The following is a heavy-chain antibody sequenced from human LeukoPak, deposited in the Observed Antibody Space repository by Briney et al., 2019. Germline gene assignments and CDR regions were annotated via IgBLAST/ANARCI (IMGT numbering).Heavy chain of an antibody. CDR3: ARAGGWAREDYRADAFHI. CDR2: ISVYHGHT. J-gene: IGHJ3*02. D-gene: IGHD4-11*01. CDR1: GYTXTNFG. V-gene: IGHV1-18*01. Sequence: ASVKVSCKASGYTXTNFGVTWVRQAPGQGLDWMGWISVYHGHTYYAQSLQGRVTMTTDTSTNTAYMELRSLRSDDTAVYYCARAGGWAREDYRADAFHIWGQGTMVTVSS.